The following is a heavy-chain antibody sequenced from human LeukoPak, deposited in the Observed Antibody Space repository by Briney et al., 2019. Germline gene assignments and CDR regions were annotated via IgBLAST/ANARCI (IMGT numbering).Heavy chain of an antibody. D-gene: IGHD3-10*01. J-gene: IGHJ6*02. CDR2: ISAYNGNT. V-gene: IGHV1-18*01. CDR3: ARAQRGSGSYSYYYYGMDV. CDR1: GYTFTSYG. Sequence: ASVKVSCKASGYTFTSYGIGWVRQAPGQGLEWMGWISAYNGNTNYAQKLQGRVTMTTDTSTSTAYMELRSLRSDDTAVYCCARAQRGSGSYSYYYYGMDVWGQGTTVTVSS.